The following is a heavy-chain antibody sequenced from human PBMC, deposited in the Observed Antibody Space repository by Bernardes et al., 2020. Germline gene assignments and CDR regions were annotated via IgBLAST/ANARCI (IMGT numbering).Heavy chain of an antibody. CDR2: ISSSSSTI. Sequence: GGSLRLSCAASGFTFSSYSMNWVRQAPGKGLEWVSYISSSSSTIYYADSVKGRFTISRDNAKNSLYLQMNSLRDEDTAVYYCARDLRGLYYYYYGMDVWGKGTTVTVSS. CDR1: GFTFSSYS. V-gene: IGHV3-48*02. J-gene: IGHJ6*04. CDR3: ARDLRGLYYYYYGMDV.